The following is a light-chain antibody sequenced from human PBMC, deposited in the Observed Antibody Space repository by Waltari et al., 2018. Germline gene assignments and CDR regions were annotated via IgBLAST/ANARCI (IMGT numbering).Light chain of an antibody. V-gene: IGLV1-47*01. CDR2: RNN. CDR3: GAWDGSLSGRV. Sequence: QSVLTQSPSASGTPGQRVSISCSGSRSNIGSNYVFWYHQLPGPAPNLLIYRNNQRPQGFPDPYAGAKCGTSASLAISGLRSEDEADYYCGAWDGSLSGRVFGGGTKLTVL. CDR1: RSNIGSNY. J-gene: IGLJ3*02.